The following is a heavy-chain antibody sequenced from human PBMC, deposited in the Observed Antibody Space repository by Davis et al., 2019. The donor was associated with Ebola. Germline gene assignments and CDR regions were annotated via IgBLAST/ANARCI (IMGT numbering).Heavy chain of an antibody. D-gene: IGHD6-19*01. CDR1: GFTFSSYW. CDR2: INNDGSIT. V-gene: IGHV3-74*01. CDR3: ARVSSNSGWGGGSYYYYAMDV. Sequence: HTGGSLRLSCAVSGFTFSSYWMHWVRQAPGKGLVCVSRINNDGSITNYADSVKGRFTISRDNAKNTLYLQMNSLRAEDTDVYYCARVSSNSGWGGGSYYYYAMDVWGQGTTVTVSS. J-gene: IGHJ6*02.